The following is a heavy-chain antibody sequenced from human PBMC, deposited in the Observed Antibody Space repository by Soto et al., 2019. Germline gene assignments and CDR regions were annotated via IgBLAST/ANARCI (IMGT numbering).Heavy chain of an antibody. Sequence: LALTCTVSGDSVTSGQHFWTWIRQHPGKGLEWLGYISLSGATYYTPSLKARLTMSIDPSENLFSLKLSSVTAADTAVYYCARGRPILGAKTFFDLWGPGTLVTVSS. J-gene: IGHJ4*02. V-gene: IGHV4-31*03. CDR2: ISLSGAT. CDR1: GDSVTSGQHF. CDR3: ARGRPILGAKTFFDL. D-gene: IGHD1-26*01.